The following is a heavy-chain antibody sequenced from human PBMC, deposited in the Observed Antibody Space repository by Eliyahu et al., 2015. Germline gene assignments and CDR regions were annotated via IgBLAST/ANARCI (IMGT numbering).Heavy chain of an antibody. CDR2: IWYDGSNK. D-gene: IGHD5-12*01. Sequence: QVQLVESGGGVVQPGRSLXLSCAASXFXFSSYAXPWGRQAPGKGLGWVAVIWYDGSNKYYADSVKGRFTISRDNSKNTLYLQMNSLRAEDTAVYYCAREYSGYVHRVRPTSYFDYWGQGTLVTVSS. J-gene: IGHJ4*02. V-gene: IGHV3-33*01. CDR1: XFXFSSYA. CDR3: AREYSGYVHRVRPTSYFDY.